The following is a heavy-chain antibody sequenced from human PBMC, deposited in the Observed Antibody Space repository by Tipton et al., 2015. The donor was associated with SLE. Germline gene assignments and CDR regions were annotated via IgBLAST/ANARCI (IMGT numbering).Heavy chain of an antibody. CDR1: GVSISGYY. J-gene: IGHJ6*03. V-gene: IGHV4-59*01. D-gene: IGHD3-10*01. CDR3: TRGHFNSGTFPYYNYYYYMDV. CDR2: IYHNGAT. Sequence: TLSLTCSVSGVSISGYYCSWIRQPPWKGLEWVGFIYHNGATKYNPSLKNRLSISIDTTKNQFSLKLTSVTAADSAVYYCTRGHFNSGTFPYYNYYYYMDVWGKGTAVTVSS.